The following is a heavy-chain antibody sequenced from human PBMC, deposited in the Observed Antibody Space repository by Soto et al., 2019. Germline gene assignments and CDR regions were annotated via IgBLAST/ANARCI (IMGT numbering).Heavy chain of an antibody. CDR1: GYTFSSYH. Sequence: QIQLVQSGAEVKKPGASVKVSCKASGYTFSSYHITWVRQAPGQGLEWMGWISAYNGNTNYAQNLQDRVTMTTDPSTSTAYMELRSLRSDDTAVYYCARDLPPVDYWGKGTLVTVSS. CDR2: ISAYNGNT. CDR3: ARDLPPVDY. V-gene: IGHV1-18*01. J-gene: IGHJ4*02.